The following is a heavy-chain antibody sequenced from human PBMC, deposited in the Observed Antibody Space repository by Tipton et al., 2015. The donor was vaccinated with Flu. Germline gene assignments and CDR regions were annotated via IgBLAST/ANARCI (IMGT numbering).Heavy chain of an antibody. CDR3: ARRDYSNYVSDPKSWFDP. D-gene: IGHD4-11*01. CDR1: GVTFSDYA. J-gene: IGHJ5*02. V-gene: IGHV1-69*01. Sequence: QSGAEVKKPGSSVKVSCKASGVTFSDYAVSWVRQAPGQGLEWMGGIIPLFHTTKYAQKFQGRVTITADESTSTVYMELSSLRSEDTAVYYCARRDYSNYVSDPKSWFDPWGQGILVTVSS. CDR2: IIPLFHTT.